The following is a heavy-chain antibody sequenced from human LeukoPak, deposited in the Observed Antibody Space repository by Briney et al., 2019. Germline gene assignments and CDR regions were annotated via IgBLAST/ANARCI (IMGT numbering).Heavy chain of an antibody. CDR3: ARVSEDYSSGWYEEYFQY. Sequence: QTGGSLRLSCAASGFTFSRYGMHWVRQAPGKGLEWVAVIWYDGSKKNYADSVKGRFTISRDNSKNTLNLQMTSLRAEDTAVYHCARVSEDYSSGWYEEYFQYWGQGTLVIVSS. D-gene: IGHD6-19*01. J-gene: IGHJ1*01. CDR1: GFTFSRYG. CDR2: IWYDGSKK. V-gene: IGHV3-33*01.